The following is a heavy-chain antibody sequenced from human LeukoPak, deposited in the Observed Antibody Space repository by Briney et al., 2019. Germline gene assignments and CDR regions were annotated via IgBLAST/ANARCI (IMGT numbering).Heavy chain of an antibody. J-gene: IGHJ4*02. Sequence: GASVKVSCKASGYTFTGYYMHWVRQAPGQGLEWMGWINPNSGGTNYAQKFQGRVTMTRDTSISTAYLDLNRLKSHDTAVYYCARERGTAIAYWGQGTLVTVSP. V-gene: IGHV1-2*02. D-gene: IGHD5-18*01. CDR1: GYTFTGYY. CDR3: ARERGTAIAY. CDR2: INPNSGGT.